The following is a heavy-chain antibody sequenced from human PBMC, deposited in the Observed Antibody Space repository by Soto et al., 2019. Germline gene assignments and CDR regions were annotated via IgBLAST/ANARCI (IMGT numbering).Heavy chain of an antibody. CDR2: ISSSSSYI. CDR1: GFTFSSYS. V-gene: IGHV3-21*01. Sequence: PGGSLRLSCAASGFTFSSYSMNWVRQAPGKXLEWVSSISSSSSYIYYADSVKGRFTISRDNAKNSLYLQMNSLRAEDMAVYYCAREPRYCSSTSCYGTNDAFDIWGQGTMVTVSS. CDR3: AREPRYCSSTSCYGTNDAFDI. J-gene: IGHJ3*02. D-gene: IGHD2-2*01.